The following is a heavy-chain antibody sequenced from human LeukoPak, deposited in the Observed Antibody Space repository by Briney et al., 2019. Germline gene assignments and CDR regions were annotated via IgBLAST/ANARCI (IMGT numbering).Heavy chain of an antibody. CDR3: ARGGAAAGF. CDR1: GFTFSSYW. J-gene: IGHJ4*02. V-gene: IGHV3-7*01. CDR2: IKQDGSEK. Sequence: GGSLRLSCVASGFTFSSYWMSWVRQAPGKGLEWVANIKQDGSEKYYVDSVKGRFTISRDNAKNSLYLQMNSLRAEDTAVYYCARGGAAAGFWGQGTLVTVSS. D-gene: IGHD6-13*01.